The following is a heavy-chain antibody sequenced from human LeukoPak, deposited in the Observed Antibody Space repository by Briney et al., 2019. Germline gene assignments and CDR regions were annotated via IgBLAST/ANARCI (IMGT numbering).Heavy chain of an antibody. CDR1: GFTFSSYS. CDR3: ARAKGTTSWSSYGGDLDC. Sequence: GGSLRLSCAASGFTFSSYSMNWVRQAPGKGLEWVSSISSSSSYIYYAGSVKGRFTISRDNAKNSLYLQMNSLRAEDTAVYYCARAKGTTSWSSYGGDLDCWGQGTLVTVSS. V-gene: IGHV3-21*01. J-gene: IGHJ4*02. CDR2: ISSSSSYI. D-gene: IGHD5-18*01.